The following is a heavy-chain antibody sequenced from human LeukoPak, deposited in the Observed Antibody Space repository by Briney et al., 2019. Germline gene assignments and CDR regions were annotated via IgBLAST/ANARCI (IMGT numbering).Heavy chain of an antibody. CDR3: ARSPLSTSGYYCQPNCFDP. D-gene: IGHD3-22*01. Sequence: SVKVSCKASGGTFSSYAISWVRQAPGRGLEWMGGIIPIFGTANYAQKFQRRVTITTDESTGTAYMELSSLRSEDTAVYYCARSPLSTSGYYCQPNCFDPWGQGTLVTVSS. CDR1: GGTFSSYA. CDR2: IIPIFGTA. J-gene: IGHJ5*02. V-gene: IGHV1-69*05.